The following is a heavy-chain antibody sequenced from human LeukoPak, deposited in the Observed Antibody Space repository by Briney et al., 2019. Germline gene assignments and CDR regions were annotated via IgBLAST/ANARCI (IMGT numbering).Heavy chain of an antibody. V-gene: IGHV3-30-3*01. CDR3: ARARSSDWYGFVGY. CDR1: GFTFSDYY. D-gene: IGHD6-19*01. J-gene: IGHJ4*02. CDR2: ISYDGSNK. Sequence: GGSLRLSCAASGFTFSDYYMSWIRQAPGKGLEWVAVISYDGSNKYYADSVKGRFTIARDNSKNTLYLQMNSLRAEDTAVYYCARARSSDWYGFVGYWGQGTLVTVSS.